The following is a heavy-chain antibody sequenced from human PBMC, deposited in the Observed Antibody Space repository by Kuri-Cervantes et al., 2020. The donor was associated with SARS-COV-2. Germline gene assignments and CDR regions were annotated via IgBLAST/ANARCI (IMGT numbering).Heavy chain of an antibody. Sequence: LSLTCAASGFTFSSYAMSWVRQAPGKGLEWVSGISWNSGSIGYADSVKGRFTISRDNAKNSLYLQMNSLRAEDTAVYYCAREVCPLCSIAVAGTYYGMDVWGQGTTVTVSS. CDR2: ISWNSGSI. CDR3: AREVCPLCSIAVAGTYYGMDV. D-gene: IGHD6-19*01. J-gene: IGHJ6*02. CDR1: GFTFSSYA. V-gene: IGHV3-20*04.